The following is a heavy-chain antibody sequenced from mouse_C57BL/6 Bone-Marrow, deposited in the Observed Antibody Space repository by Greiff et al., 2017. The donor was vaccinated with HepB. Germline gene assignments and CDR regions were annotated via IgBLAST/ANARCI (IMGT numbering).Heavy chain of an antibody. CDR1: GFTFSDYY. CDR3: ARAITTVVTYYFDY. D-gene: IGHD1-1*01. Sequence: EVKLMESEGGLVQPGSSMKLSCTASGFTFSDYYMAWVRQVPEKGLEWVANINYDGSSTYYLDSLKSRFIISRDNAKNILYLQMSSLKSEDTATYYCARAITTVVTYYFDYWGQGTTLTVSS. J-gene: IGHJ2*01. V-gene: IGHV5-16*01. CDR2: INYDGSST.